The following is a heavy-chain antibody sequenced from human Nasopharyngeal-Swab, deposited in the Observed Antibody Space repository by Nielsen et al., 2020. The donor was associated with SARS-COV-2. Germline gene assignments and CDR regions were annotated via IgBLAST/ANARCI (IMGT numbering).Heavy chain of an antibody. J-gene: IGHJ6*02. CDR1: GFTFSSYD. D-gene: IGHD7-27*01. CDR3: ARALWGSYYYGMDV. Sequence: GESLKISCAASGFTFSSYDMHWVRQATGKGLEWVSAIGTAGDTYYPGSVKGRFTISRDNSKNTVYLQMNSLRAEDTAVYYCARALWGSYYYGMDVWGQGTTVTVSS. CDR2: IGTAGDT. V-gene: IGHV3-13*01.